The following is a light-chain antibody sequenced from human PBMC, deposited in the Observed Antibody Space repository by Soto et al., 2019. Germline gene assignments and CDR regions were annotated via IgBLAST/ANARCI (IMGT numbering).Light chain of an antibody. V-gene: IGKV3-15*01. CDR2: GAS. CDR3: QQFHNWPRT. CDR1: QSMGSN. J-gene: IGKJ1*01. Sequence: ELAMTQSAATMSLSPGERATLSCRASQSMGSNVAWYQQKPGQAPRLLTYGASTRAAGIPARFSGSGSGTEFTLTITSLQSEDFAVYYCQQFHNWPRTFGQGTKVEIK.